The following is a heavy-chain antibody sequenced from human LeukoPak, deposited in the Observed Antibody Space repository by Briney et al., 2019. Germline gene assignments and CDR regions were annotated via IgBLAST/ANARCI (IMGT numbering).Heavy chain of an antibody. J-gene: IGHJ4*02. CDR1: GYTFTGYY. Sequence: ASVKVSCKASGYTFTGYYMHWVRQAPGQGLEWMGWINPNSGGTNYAQKFQGRVTMTRDTSISTAYMELSRLRSDDTAVYYCYFGGASDNSAYFDFWGQGTLVTVSS. V-gene: IGHV1-2*02. CDR2: INPNSGGT. CDR3: YFGGASDNSAYFDF. D-gene: IGHD3-22*01.